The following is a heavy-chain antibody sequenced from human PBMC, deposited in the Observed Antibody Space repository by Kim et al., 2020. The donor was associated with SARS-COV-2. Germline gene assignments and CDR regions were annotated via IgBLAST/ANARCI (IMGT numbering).Heavy chain of an antibody. V-gene: IGHV3-7*01. CDR3: AKFYQYSIDS. J-gene: IGHJ4*02. CDR1: GLTFSTYW. D-gene: IGHD2-21*01. CDR2: INQDGGQR. Sequence: GGSLRLSCAASGLTFSTYWMSWVRQAPGKGLEWVANINQDGGQRYYVDSVKGRFTISRDNAKDSLYLQMSSLRDEDTAVYYCAKFYQYSIDSWGQGTLVTVSS.